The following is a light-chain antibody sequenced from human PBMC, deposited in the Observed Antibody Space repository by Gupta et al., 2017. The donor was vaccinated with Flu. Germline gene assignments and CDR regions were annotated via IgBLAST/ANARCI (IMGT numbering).Light chain of an antibody. CDR1: NSNIGRNT. V-gene: IGLV1-44*01. CDR3: ATWDDSLNGPV. Sequence: QSLLTQTPSSSGTPGQRVTISCSGSNSNIGRNTLSWYQQLPGAAPKLIIQNDNQRPSGVPVRFSGSKAGTSASLTISGLQSEDEGDFYCATWDDSLNGPVFGGGTRLTVL. J-gene: IGLJ3*02. CDR2: NDN.